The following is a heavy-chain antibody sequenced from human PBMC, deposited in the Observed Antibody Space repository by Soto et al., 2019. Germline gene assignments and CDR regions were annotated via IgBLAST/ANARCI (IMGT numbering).Heavy chain of an antibody. CDR1: GFTFSNAW. V-gene: IGHV3-15*01. CDR3: TTDNTNRYYGMDV. J-gene: IGHJ6*02. Sequence: GGSLRLSCAASGFTFSNAWMSWVRQAPGKGLEWVGRIKSKTDGGTTDYAAPVKGRFTISRDDSKNTLYQQMDSLKAEDTGVYYCTTDNTNRYYGMDVWGQGTTVTVSS. CDR2: IKSKTDGGTT. D-gene: IGHD3-3*01.